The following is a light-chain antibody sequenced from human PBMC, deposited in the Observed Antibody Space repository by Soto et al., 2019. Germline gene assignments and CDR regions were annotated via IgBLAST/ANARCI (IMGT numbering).Light chain of an antibody. J-gene: IGKJ1*01. Sequence: EIVLTQSPATLSSFPGDRVTLTCRASQYINTRLAWYQHRPGQAPRLLIYQTSIRAGGIPARFSASGSGTDFTLTISDVQPEDFALYYCHQRQSWPRTFGQGTKVDI. CDR3: HQRQSWPRT. CDR2: QTS. CDR1: QYINTR. V-gene: IGKV3-11*01.